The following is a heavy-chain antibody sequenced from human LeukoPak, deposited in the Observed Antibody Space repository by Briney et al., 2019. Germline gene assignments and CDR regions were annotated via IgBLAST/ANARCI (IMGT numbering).Heavy chain of an antibody. CDR2: IQQDGSEK. V-gene: IGHV3-7*03. D-gene: IGHD5-18*01. CDR1: GFTFSNYL. Sequence: GGSLRPSCVASGFTFSNYLMSWVRQAPGKGLEWVANIQQDGSEKNYVDSVKGRFTISRDNAKNSLYLQMNSLRAEDTAVYYCAREAQLWLQPLDYWGQGTLVTVSS. CDR3: AREAQLWLQPLDY. J-gene: IGHJ4*02.